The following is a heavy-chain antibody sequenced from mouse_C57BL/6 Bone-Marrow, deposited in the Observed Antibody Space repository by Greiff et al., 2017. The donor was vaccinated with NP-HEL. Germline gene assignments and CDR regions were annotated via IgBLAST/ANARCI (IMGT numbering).Heavy chain of an antibody. Sequence: VKLMESGAELARPGASVKMSCKASGYTFTSYTMHWVKQRPGQGLEWIGYINPSSGYTKYNQKFKDKATLTADKSSSTAYMQLSSLTSEDSAVYYCAIFLWCAYWGQGTLVTVSA. CDR1: GYTFTSYT. D-gene: IGHD5-2*01. CDR2: INPSSGYT. J-gene: IGHJ3*01. CDR3: AIFLWCAY. V-gene: IGHV1-4*01.